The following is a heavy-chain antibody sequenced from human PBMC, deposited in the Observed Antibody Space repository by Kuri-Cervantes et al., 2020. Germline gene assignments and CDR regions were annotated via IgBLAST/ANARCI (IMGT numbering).Heavy chain of an antibody. V-gene: IGHV3-15*01. CDR3: TTDLYYDILTGWEDWFDP. CDR1: GFTFSNAW. Sequence: GESLKISCAASGFTFSNAWMSWVRQAPGKGLEWVGRIKSKTDGGTTDYAAPVKGRFTISRDDSKNTLYLQMNSLETEDTAVYYCTTDLYYDILTGWEDWFDPWGQGTLVTVSS. CDR2: IKSKTDGGTT. D-gene: IGHD3-9*01. J-gene: IGHJ5*02.